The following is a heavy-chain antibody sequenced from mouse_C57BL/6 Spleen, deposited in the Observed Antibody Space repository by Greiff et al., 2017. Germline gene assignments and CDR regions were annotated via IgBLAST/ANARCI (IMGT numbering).Heavy chain of an antibody. CDR2: ISDGGSYT. J-gene: IGHJ2*01. D-gene: IGHD1-1*01. V-gene: IGHV5-4*01. CDR3: ARDTVYYGSSYVRGYFDY. CDR1: GFTFSSYA. Sequence: EVQLVESGGGLVKPGGSLKLSCAASGFTFSSYAMSWVRQTPEKRLEWVATISDGGSYTYYPDNVKGRFTISRDNAKNNLYLQMSHLKSEDTAMYYCARDTVYYGSSYVRGYFDYWGQGTTLTVSS.